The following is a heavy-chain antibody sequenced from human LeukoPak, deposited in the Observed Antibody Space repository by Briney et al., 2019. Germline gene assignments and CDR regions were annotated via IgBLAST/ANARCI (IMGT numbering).Heavy chain of an antibody. J-gene: IGHJ4*02. CDR2: IIPIYGTA. D-gene: IGHD4-17*01. Sequence: GASVKVSCKASGGTFSSYAISWVRQAPGQGLEWMGWIIPIYGTANYAQKFQGRVTITTDESTSTAYMELSSLRSDDTAVYYCARDDGACLFDYWGQGTLVTVSS. CDR3: ARDDGACLFDY. CDR1: GGTFSSYA. V-gene: IGHV1-69*05.